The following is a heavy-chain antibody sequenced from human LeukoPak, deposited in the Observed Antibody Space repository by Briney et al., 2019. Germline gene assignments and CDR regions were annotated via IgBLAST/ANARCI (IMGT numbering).Heavy chain of an antibody. D-gene: IGHD1-14*01. CDR2: MNPNNSDI. Sequence: ASVKVSCKASGYTFTSYHINWVRQATGQGLEWVGWMNPNNSDIGYAQKFQGRVTMTRDTSIGTAYMELSSLRSEDTAIYYCVRVPPGTTIYAYWGQGTLVTVSS. J-gene: IGHJ4*02. CDR3: VRVPPGTTIYAY. CDR1: GYTFTSYH. V-gene: IGHV1-8*01.